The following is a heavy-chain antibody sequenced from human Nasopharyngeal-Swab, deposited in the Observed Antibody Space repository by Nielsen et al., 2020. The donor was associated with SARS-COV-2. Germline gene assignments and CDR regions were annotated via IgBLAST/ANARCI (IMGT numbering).Heavy chain of an antibody. CDR1: GGTFSSYA. D-gene: IGHD2-15*01. J-gene: IGHJ6*02. V-gene: IGHV1-69*04. CDR2: IIPILGIA. CDR3: AREYCSGGSCYGNYGMDV. Sequence: SVKVSCKASGGTFSSYAISWVRQAPGQGLEWMGRIIPILGIANYAQKFQGRVTITADKSTSTAYMELSSLRSEDTAVYYCAREYCSGGSCYGNYGMDVWGQGTTVTVS.